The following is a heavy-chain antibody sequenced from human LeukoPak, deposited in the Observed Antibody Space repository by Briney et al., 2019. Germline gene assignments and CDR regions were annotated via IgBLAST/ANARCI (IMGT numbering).Heavy chain of an antibody. D-gene: IGHD3-3*01. Sequence: GGSLRLSCAAFGFTFSSYWMSWVRQAPGKGLEWVASIKQDGSEKYYVGSVKGRFTISRDNAKNSLYLQMNSLRAEDTAVYYCARAQYYDFWSGYYSSYWGQGTLVTVSS. J-gene: IGHJ4*02. CDR2: IKQDGSEK. CDR1: GFTFSSYW. CDR3: ARAQYYDFWSGYYSSY. V-gene: IGHV3-7*01.